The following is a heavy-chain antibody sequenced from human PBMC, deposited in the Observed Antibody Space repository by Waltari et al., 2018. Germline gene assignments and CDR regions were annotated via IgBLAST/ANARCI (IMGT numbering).Heavy chain of an antibody. CDR2: IYHSGST. CDR3: ARETPNYYDSSGPDY. D-gene: IGHD3-22*01. CDR1: GYSISSGYY. J-gene: IGHJ4*02. V-gene: IGHV4-38-2*02. Sequence: QVQLQESGPGLVKPSETLSLTCAVSGYSISSGYYWGWIRQPPGKGLEWIGSIYHSGSTYYNPSLKSRVTISVDTSKNQFSLKLSSVTAADTAVYYCARETPNYYDSSGPDYWGQGTLVTVSS.